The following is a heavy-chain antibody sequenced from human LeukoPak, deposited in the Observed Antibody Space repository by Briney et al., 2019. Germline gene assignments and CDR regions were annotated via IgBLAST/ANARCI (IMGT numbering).Heavy chain of an antibody. CDR3: ARLIGSVDAFDL. Sequence: SETLSLTCAVFGGSFSGYSSNWIRQSPGKGLEWIGEINHSGSTNYKPSLKSRVTISVDTSKNQFSLKLSSVTAADTAVYYCARLIGSVDAFDLWGQGTLVTVSS. J-gene: IGHJ3*01. V-gene: IGHV4-34*01. CDR1: GGSFSGYS. D-gene: IGHD3-10*01. CDR2: INHSGST.